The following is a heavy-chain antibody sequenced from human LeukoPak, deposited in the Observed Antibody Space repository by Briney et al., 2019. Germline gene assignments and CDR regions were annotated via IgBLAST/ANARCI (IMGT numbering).Heavy chain of an antibody. CDR3: ARTTEGYAGGPGYSYYYYMDV. CDR1: GGSISSYY. CDR2: IHYSWST. V-gene: IGHV4-59*01. D-gene: IGHD5-12*01. J-gene: IGHJ6*03. Sequence: SETLSLTCTVSGGSISSYYWSWIRQPPGKGLEWIGYIHYSWSTHYNPSLKSRVTISVDTSKNQVSLKLRSVTAADTAVYYCARTTEGYAGGPGYSYYYYMDVWGKGTTVTISS.